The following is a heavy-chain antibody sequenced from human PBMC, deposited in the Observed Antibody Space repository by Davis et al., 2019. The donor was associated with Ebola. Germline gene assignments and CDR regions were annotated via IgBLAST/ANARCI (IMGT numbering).Heavy chain of an antibody. CDR2: IYSGGST. J-gene: IGHJ4*02. V-gene: IGHV3-66*01. D-gene: IGHD4-17*01. CDR1: GFTVSSNY. Sequence: GESLKISCAVSGFTVSSNYMSWVRQAPGKGLEWVSVIYSGGSTYYADSVKGRFTISRDDSKNTAYLQMNSLKTEDTAVYYCTSTTVTNDYWGQGTLVTVSS. CDR3: TSTTVTNDY.